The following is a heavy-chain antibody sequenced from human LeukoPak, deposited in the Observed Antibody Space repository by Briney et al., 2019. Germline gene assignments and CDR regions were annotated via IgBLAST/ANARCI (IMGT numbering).Heavy chain of an antibody. Sequence: GGPLRLSCAASGFTFSSYGMHWVRQAPGKGLEWVAVIWYDGSNRYYADSVKGRFTISRDNSKNTLYLQMNSLRAEDTAVYYCARGVGIVGATTYCFDYWGQGTLVTVSS. D-gene: IGHD1-26*01. CDR2: IWYDGSNR. CDR3: ARGVGIVGATTYCFDY. J-gene: IGHJ4*02. V-gene: IGHV3-33*01. CDR1: GFTFSSYG.